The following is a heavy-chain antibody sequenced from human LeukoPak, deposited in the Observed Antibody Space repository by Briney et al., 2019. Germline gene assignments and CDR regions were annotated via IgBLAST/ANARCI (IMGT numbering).Heavy chain of an antibody. CDR3: ARGPSSGTGSTSIDY. D-gene: IGHD1-7*01. V-gene: IGHV4-59*01. CDR1: GDSISSYY. Sequence: SETLSLTCTVFGDSISSYYWSWLRQPPGKGLEWIGYIYYTGSTYHNTSLKSRVTISVDTSKNQFSLKLSSVTAADTAVYYCARGPSSGTGSTSIDYWGQGTLVTVSS. J-gene: IGHJ4*02. CDR2: IYYTGST.